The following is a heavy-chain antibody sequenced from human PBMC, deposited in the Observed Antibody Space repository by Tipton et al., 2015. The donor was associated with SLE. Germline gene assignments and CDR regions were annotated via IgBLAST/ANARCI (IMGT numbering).Heavy chain of an antibody. V-gene: IGHV1-8*02. CDR1: GGTFSSYA. D-gene: IGHD2-15*01. J-gene: IGHJ6*03. CDR2: MNPNSGNT. CDR3: ASSYIVANGYMDV. Sequence: QLVQSGAEVKKPGSSVEVSCKASGGTFSSYAISWGRQAPGQGLEWMGWMNPNSGNTGYAQKFQGRVTMTRNTSISTAYMELSSLRSEDTAVYYCASSYIVANGYMDVWGKGTTVTVSS.